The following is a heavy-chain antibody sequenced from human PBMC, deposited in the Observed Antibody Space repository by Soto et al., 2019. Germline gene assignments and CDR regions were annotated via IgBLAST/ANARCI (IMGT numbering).Heavy chain of an antibody. CDR3: ARQTDTAMVYFFDY. D-gene: IGHD5-18*01. CDR2: IYYSGST. Sequence: QVQLQESGPGLVKPSQTLSLTCTVSGGSISSGGYYWSWIRQHPGKGLEWIGYIYYSGSTYYNPSLKSRVTISVDTSKNHFSLKLSSVTAADTAVYYCARQTDTAMVYFFDYWGQGTLVTVSS. CDR1: GGSISSGGYY. J-gene: IGHJ4*02. V-gene: IGHV4-31*03.